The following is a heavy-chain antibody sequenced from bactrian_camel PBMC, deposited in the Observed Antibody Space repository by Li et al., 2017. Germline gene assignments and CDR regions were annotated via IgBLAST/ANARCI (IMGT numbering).Heavy chain of an antibody. CDR3: AADLLLMRPLEASEYKY. Sequence: DVQLVESGGGSVQAGGSLRLSCAVSGNTHSVLCMGWFRLAPGKGREGVASIYTGTDRTYYADSVKGRLAIWQDNAKATVYLEINYLRPEDTAMYYCAADLLLMRPLEASEYKYWGQGTQVTVS. D-gene: IGHD8*01. CDR1: GNTHSVLC. V-gene: IGHV3S40*01. CDR2: IYTGTDRT. J-gene: IGHJ4*01.